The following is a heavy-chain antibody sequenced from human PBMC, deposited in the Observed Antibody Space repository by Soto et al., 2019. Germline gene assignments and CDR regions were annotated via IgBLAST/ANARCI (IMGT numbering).Heavy chain of an antibody. CDR1: GGSISRGGYY. Sequence: PSETLSLTCTVSGGSISRGGYYWTWIRQHPGKGLEWIGYIYYSGSTYYNPSLKSRLTISLDTSKNQFSLKLSSVTAADTAVYYCAFGPLAVARWGSWGQGTLVTVSS. CDR3: AFGPLAVARWGS. D-gene: IGHD6-19*01. J-gene: IGHJ5*02. V-gene: IGHV4-31*03. CDR2: IYYSGST.